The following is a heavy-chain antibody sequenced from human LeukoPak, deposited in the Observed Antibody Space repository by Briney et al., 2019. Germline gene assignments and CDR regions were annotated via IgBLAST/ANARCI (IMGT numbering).Heavy chain of an antibody. CDR1: AFTFSSDS. J-gene: IGHJ4*02. Sequence: GGSLRLSCAASAFTFSSDSMNWVRQAPGKGLEWVSYISSSGSTTYYADSVKGRFTISRDNAKNSLYLQMNSLRAEDTAVYYCASYCSTTSCYAVDYWGQGTLVTVS. CDR3: ASYCSTTSCYAVDY. CDR2: ISSSGSTT. V-gene: IGHV3-48*01. D-gene: IGHD2-2*01.